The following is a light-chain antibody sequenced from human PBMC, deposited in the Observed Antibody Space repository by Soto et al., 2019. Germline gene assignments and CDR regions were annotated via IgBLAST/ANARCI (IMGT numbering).Light chain of an antibody. CDR1: SSDVGGYNY. J-gene: IGLJ3*02. Sequence: QSVLTQPASVSGSPGQSITISCTGTSSDVGGYNYVSWYQQHPGKAPKLMIYEVSNRPTGVSNRFSGSKSGNTASLTICGLQAEDEAGYYCSSYTSSSTLGRVFGGGTKLTVL. CDR2: EVS. V-gene: IGLV2-14*01. CDR3: SSYTSSSTLGRV.